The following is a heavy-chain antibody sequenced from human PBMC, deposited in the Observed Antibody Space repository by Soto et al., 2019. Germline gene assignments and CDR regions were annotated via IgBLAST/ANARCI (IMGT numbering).Heavy chain of an antibody. V-gene: IGHV3-74*03. Sequence: PGGSLRLSCAASGFIFSSYWMHWVRQAPGKGLVWVSRLHSDGSTTTYADSVKGRFTISRDNAKNTLYLQMNSLRAEDMAVYYCARELPTTIRGGYYYSYGMDVWGQGTTVTVSS. CDR2: LHSDGSTT. J-gene: IGHJ6*02. D-gene: IGHD2-2*02. CDR1: GFIFSSYW. CDR3: ARELPTTIRGGYYYSYGMDV.